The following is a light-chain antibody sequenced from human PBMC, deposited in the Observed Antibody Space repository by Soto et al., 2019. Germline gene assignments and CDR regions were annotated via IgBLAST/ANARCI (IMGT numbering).Light chain of an antibody. Sequence: QSVLTQPPSVSAAPGQKVTISCSGSSSNIGNNYVSWYQQLPGTAPKLLIYDNNQRPSGIPDRFSASKSGTSAILGITGLQTGDDADYYCGTWDTNLSANVFGTGTKVTVL. CDR2: DNN. CDR3: GTWDTNLSANV. CDR1: SSNIGNNY. J-gene: IGLJ1*01. V-gene: IGLV1-51*01.